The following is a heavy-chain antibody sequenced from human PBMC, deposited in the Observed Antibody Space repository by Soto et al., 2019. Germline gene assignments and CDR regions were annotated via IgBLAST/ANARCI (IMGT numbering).Heavy chain of an antibody. CDR3: ARYSSSWYIVY. Sequence: SETLSLTCTVSGGSISSSSYYWGWIRQPPGKGLEWIGSIYYSGSTYYNPSLKSRVTISVDTSKNQFSLKLSSVTAADTAVYYCARYSSSWYIVYRGQGTLVTVSS. J-gene: IGHJ4*02. D-gene: IGHD6-13*01. CDR1: GGSISSSSYY. CDR2: IYYSGST. V-gene: IGHV4-39*01.